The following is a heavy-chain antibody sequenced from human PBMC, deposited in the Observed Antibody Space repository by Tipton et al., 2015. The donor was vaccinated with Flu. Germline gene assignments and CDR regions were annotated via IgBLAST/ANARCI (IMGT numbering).Heavy chain of an antibody. D-gene: IGHD3-3*01. CDR3: ARDRGLYYDFWSGYSGSYYMDV. CDR1: GSTFSSYG. V-gene: IGHV3-33*08. CDR2: IWYDGSNK. J-gene: IGHJ6*03. Sequence: SLRLSCAASGSTFSSYGMHWVRQAPGKGLEWVAVIWYDGSNKYYADSVKGRFTISRDNSKNTLYLQMNSLRAEDTAVYYCARDRGLYYDFWSGYSGSYYMDVWGKGTTVTVSS.